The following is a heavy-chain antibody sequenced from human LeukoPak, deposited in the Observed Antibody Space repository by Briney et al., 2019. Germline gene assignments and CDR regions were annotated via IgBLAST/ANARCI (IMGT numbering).Heavy chain of an antibody. V-gene: IGHV4-39*01. CDR1: GGSIASSGYY. D-gene: IGHD3-3*01. Sequence: SETLSLTCTVSGGSIASSGYYWGWIRQPPGKGLEWIGSIYYSGSTYYNPSLKSRVTISVDTSKNQFSLKLSSVTAADTAVYYCAGRFWSSGSWFFDCWGQGTLVTVSS. CDR3: AGRFWSSGSWFFDC. J-gene: IGHJ4*02. CDR2: IYYSGST.